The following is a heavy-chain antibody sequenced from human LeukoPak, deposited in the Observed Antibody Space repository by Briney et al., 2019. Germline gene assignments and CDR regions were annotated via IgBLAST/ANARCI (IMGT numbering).Heavy chain of an antibody. J-gene: IGHJ6*02. CDR2: ISAYNGNT. Sequence: ASVKVSCKASGGTFTSYGISWVRQAPGQGLEWMGWISAYNGNTNYAQKLQGRVTMTTDTSTSTAYMELRSLRSDDTAVYYCARSDFWSGYYFYYYYYGMDVWGQGTTVTVSS. D-gene: IGHD3-3*01. V-gene: IGHV1-18*01. CDR1: GGTFTSYG. CDR3: ARSDFWSGYYFYYYYYGMDV.